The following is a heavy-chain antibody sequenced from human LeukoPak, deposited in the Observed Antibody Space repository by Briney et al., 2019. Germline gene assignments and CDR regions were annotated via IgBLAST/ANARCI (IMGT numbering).Heavy chain of an antibody. CDR3: ARRRRDGYNNYWYFDF. Sequence: PSETLSLACTVSGASISTYNDYWAWIRQPPGKGLEWIGGISYSGSTYYNPSLESRVTISIDTSKNDFSLQMSSVTAADTAVYYCARRRRDGYNNYWYFDFWGRGTLVTVSS. V-gene: IGHV4-39*02. J-gene: IGHJ2*01. CDR2: ISYSGST. D-gene: IGHD5-24*01. CDR1: GASISTYNDY.